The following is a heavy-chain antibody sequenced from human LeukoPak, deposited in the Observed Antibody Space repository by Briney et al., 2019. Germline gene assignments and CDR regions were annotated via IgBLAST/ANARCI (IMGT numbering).Heavy chain of an antibody. J-gene: IGHJ4*02. CDR2: IYTSGST. D-gene: IGHD3-3*01. V-gene: IGHV4-61*02. CDR3: ARDDDLIGGFDY. CDR1: GGSISSGSYY. Sequence: PSQTLSLTCTVSGGSISSGSYYWSWIRQPAGKGLEWIGRIYTSGSTNYNPSLKSRVTISVDTSKNQLSPKLSSVTAADTAVYYCARDDDLIGGFDYWGQGTLVTVSS.